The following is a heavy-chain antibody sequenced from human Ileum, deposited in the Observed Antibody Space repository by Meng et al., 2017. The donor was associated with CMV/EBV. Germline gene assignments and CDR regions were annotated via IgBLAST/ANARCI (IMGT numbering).Heavy chain of an antibody. Sequence: SVKVSCKASGGTFSSYAISWVRQAPGQGLEWMGGIIPIFGTANYAQKFQGRVTITTDESTSTAYMELSSLRSEDTAVYYCARDGVILGTPGTVGWIDLWGQGTVVTVSS. CDR1: GGTFSSYA. D-gene: IGHD1-1*01. V-gene: IGHV1-69*05. CDR2: IIPIFGTA. CDR3: ARDGVILGTPGTVGWIDL. J-gene: IGHJ5*02.